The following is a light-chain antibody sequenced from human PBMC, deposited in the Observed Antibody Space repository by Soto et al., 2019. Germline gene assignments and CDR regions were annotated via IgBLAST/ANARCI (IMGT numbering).Light chain of an antibody. Sequence: EIVLTQSPATLSLSPGERATLSCRASRSVSDYLAWYQQKPGQSPRLIVYGASNRATGIPARFSGSGSGTDFTLTIVTLEHEDFEVYSCQQRSSWPLTLGGGTKVDIK. J-gene: IGKJ4*01. CDR1: RSVSDY. CDR2: GAS. CDR3: QQRSSWPLT. V-gene: IGKV3-11*01.